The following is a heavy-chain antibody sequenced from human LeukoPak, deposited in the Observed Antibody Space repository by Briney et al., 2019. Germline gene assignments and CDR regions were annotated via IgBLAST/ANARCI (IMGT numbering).Heavy chain of an antibody. CDR2: IYSGGST. CDR1: GFTVSSNY. Sequence: GGSLRLSCAASGFTVSSNYMSWVRQAPGKGLEWVSVIYSGGSTYYADSVKGRFTISRDNSKNTLYLQMNSLRAEDTAAYYCARGWDDSITFDYWGQGTLVTVSS. D-gene: IGHD1-1*01. J-gene: IGHJ4*02. V-gene: IGHV3-53*01. CDR3: ARGWDDSITFDY.